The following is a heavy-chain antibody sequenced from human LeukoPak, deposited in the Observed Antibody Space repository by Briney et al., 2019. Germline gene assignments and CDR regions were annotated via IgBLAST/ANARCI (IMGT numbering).Heavy chain of an antibody. J-gene: IGHJ5*01. V-gene: IGHV1-18*01. CDR3: ARDLWNFYDDSGYNKDFDS. Sequence: ASVKVSCKATSRISWVRQAPGQGLEWMGWTGTYGGDTYYAQKFQGRITVTTDTSTSTVYMKLRNLRSDDTAVYYCARDLWNFYDDSGYNKDFDSWGQGTLVTVSS. D-gene: IGHD3-22*01. CDR2: TGTYGGDT. CDR1: TSR.